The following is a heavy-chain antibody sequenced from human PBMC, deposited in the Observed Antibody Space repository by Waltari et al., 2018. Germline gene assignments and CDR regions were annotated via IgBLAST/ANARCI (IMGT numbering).Heavy chain of an antibody. J-gene: IGHJ6*03. CDR1: GYSISSGYY. CDR2: IYHCGAT. Sequence: QVQLQESGPGLVKPSETLSLTCTVSGYSISSGYYWGWIRQPPGKGLEWIGSIYHCGATYYTPSLESRFTISVDSSKTQFSLKLSSVTAADTAVYYCARGPTVTKGNYYMDVWGKGTTVTIS. CDR3: ARGPTVTKGNYYMDV. D-gene: IGHD4-4*01. V-gene: IGHV4-38-2*02.